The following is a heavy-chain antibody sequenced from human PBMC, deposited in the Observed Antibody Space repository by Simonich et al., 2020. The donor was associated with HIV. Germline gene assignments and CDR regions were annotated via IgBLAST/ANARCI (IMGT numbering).Heavy chain of an antibody. CDR1: GYTFTSFG. CDR3: ARDACRGGTCSFDY. CDR2: INPNRGGT. D-gene: IGHD2-15*01. V-gene: IGHV1-2*06. Sequence: QVQLVQSGPEVKKPGASVKVSCKASGYTFTSFGITWVRQAPGQGLEWMGRINPNRGGTNYAQKFQGRVTMTRDTSISTAYMELSRLRSDDTAVYYCARDACRGGTCSFDYWGQGTLVTVSS. J-gene: IGHJ4*02.